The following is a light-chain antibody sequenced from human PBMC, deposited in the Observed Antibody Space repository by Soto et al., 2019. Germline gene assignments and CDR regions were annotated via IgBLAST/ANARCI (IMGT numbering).Light chain of an antibody. CDR3: TSYTTINTLVA. Sequence: QSVLTQPASVSGSPGQSITISCTGTSSDVGGYNYVSWYQQHPGKAPKLMIYGVSNRPSGVSDRFSGSKSGNTASLTISGLQAEDEADYYCTSYTTINTLVAFGGGTKLTVL. J-gene: IGLJ2*01. CDR1: SSDVGGYNY. CDR2: GVS. V-gene: IGLV2-14*01.